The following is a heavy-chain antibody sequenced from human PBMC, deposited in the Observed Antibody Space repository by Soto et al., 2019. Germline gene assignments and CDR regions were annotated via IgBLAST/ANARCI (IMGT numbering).Heavy chain of an antibody. D-gene: IGHD4-17*01. CDR1: GYTFTSCA. CDR3: ARERRDYGDSTNYYGMDV. CDR2: INAGNGNT. V-gene: IGHV1-3*01. J-gene: IGHJ6*02. Sequence: QVQLVQSGAEVKKPGASVKVSCKASGYTFTSCAMHWVRQAPGQRLEWMGWINAGNGNTKYSQKFQGRVTITRDTSASTAYMELSSLRSEDTAVYYCARERRDYGDSTNYYGMDVWGQGTTVTVSS.